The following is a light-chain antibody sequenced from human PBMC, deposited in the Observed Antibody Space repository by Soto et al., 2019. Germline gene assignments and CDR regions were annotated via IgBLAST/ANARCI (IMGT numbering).Light chain of an antibody. Sequence: EIVLTQSPGTLSLSPGERSTLALMASQSVAYSLAWYQQKPGQAPRLLIYGASSRATGIPDRFSGSGSGTDFTLTISRLEPEDFAVYYCQQYGSSPRTFGQGTKVDI. CDR2: GAS. CDR1: QSVAYS. CDR3: QQYGSSPRT. V-gene: IGKV3-20*01. J-gene: IGKJ1*01.